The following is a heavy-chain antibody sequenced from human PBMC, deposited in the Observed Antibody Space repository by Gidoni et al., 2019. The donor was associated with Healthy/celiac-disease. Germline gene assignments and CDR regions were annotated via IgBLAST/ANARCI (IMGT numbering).Heavy chain of an antibody. J-gene: IGHJ3*02. Sequence: QVQLVESGGVVVQPGRSLRLSCAAPGFTFSSYGMHWVRQAPGKGLEWVAVISYDGSNKYYADSVKGRFTISRDNSKNTLYLQMNSLRAEDTAVYYCAKWSTGMGAFDIWGQGTMVTVSS. CDR3: AKWSTGMGAFDI. CDR2: ISYDGSNK. CDR1: GFTFSSYG. V-gene: IGHV3-30*18. D-gene: IGHD1-1*01.